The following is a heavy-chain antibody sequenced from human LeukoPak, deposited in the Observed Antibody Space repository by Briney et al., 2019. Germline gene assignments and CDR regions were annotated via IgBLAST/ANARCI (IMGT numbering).Heavy chain of an antibody. CDR1: GGSISSSSYY. CDR3: ARDLLRDYVWGSYKSPGTPVRRDY. J-gene: IGHJ4*02. CDR2: IYYSGST. Sequence: SETLSLTCTVSGGSISSSSYYWGWTRQPPGKGLEWIGSIYYSGSTYYNPSLKSRVTISVDTSKNQFSLKLSSVTAADTAVYYCARDLLRDYVWGSYKSPGTPVRRDYWGQGTLVTVSS. V-gene: IGHV4-39*02. D-gene: IGHD3-16*01.